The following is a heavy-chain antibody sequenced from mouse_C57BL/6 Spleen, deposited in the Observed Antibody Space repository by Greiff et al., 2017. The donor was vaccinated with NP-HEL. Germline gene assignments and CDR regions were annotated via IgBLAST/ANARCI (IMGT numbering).Heavy chain of an antibody. CDR3: ATLLITTVVSTTMDY. V-gene: IGHV1-81*01. Sequence: QVQLKESGAELARPGASVKLSCKASGYTFTSYGISWVKQRTGQGLEWIGEIYPRSGNTYYNEKFKGKATLTADKSSSTAYMELRSLTSEDSAVYFCATLLITTVVSTTMDYWGQGTSVTVSS. D-gene: IGHD1-1*01. J-gene: IGHJ4*01. CDR1: GYTFTSYG. CDR2: IYPRSGNT.